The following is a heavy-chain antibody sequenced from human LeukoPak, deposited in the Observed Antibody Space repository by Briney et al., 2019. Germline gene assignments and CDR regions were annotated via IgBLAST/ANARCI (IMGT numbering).Heavy chain of an antibody. CDR1: GYSISSGYY. D-gene: IGHD3-3*01. J-gene: IGHJ4*02. V-gene: IGHV4-38-2*01. CDR2: IYHSGST. Sequence: SETPSLTCAVSGYSISSGYYWGWIRQPPGKGLEVIGSIYHSGSTYYNPSLKSRVTISVDTSKNQFSLKLSSVTAADTAVYYCASLLRFLEWLTHWGQGTLVTVSS. CDR3: ASLLRFLEWLTH.